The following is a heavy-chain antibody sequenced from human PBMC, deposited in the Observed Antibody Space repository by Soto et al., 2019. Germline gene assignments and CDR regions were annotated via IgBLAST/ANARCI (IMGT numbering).Heavy chain of an antibody. CDR3: AGSFGVGAPGPLDY. CDR2: IYYSGST. CDR1: GGSISSGGYY. Sequence: QVQLQESGPGLVKPSQTLSLTCTVSGGSISSGGYYWSWIRQRPGKGLEWIGYIYYSGSTYYNPSLKGRVTMSVDTSKTQFSLKLSSVTAADTAVYYSAGSFGVGAPGPLDYWGQGTLVTVSS. J-gene: IGHJ4*02. V-gene: IGHV4-31*03. D-gene: IGHD1-26*01.